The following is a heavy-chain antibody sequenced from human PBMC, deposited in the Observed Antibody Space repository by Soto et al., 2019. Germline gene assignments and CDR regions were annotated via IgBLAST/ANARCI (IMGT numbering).Heavy chain of an antibody. J-gene: IGHJ6*03. V-gene: IGHV3-21*01. CDR1: GFTFSSYS. CDR3: ARDFTDYYDSGSYYFYMDV. Sequence: GGSLRLSCAASGFTFSSYSMNWVRQAPGKGLEWVSSISSSSSYIYYADSVKGRFTISRDNAKNSLYLQMNSLRAEDTAVYYCARDFTDYYDSGSYYFYMDVWGKGTTVTVSS. D-gene: IGHD3-10*01. CDR2: ISSSSSYI.